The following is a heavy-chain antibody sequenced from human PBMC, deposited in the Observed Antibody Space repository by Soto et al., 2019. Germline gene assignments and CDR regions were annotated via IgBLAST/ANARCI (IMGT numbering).Heavy chain of an antibody. J-gene: IGHJ6*03. CDR1: GGTFSSYT. Sequence: GASVKVSCKASGGTFSSYTISWVRQAPGQGLEWMGWISAYNGNTNYAQKLQGRVTMTTDTSTSTAYMELRSLRSDDTAVYYCAREAEATDPAYYYYYYMDVWGKGTTVTVSS. CDR3: AREAEATDPAYYYYYYMDV. CDR2: ISAYNGNT. D-gene: IGHD4-4*01. V-gene: IGHV1-18*01.